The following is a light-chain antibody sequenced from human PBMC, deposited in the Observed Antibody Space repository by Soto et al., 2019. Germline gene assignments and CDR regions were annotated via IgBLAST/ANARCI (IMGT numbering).Light chain of an antibody. CDR3: SSYTSSSTLV. Sequence: QSALTQPASVSGSPGQSITISCTGTSSDVGGYNYVSWYQHHPGKAPKVMIYEVSNRPSGISNRFSGSKAGNTASLTISGRQAEDEADYYGSSYTSSSTLVFGGGTKVTVL. CDR1: SSDVGGYNY. CDR2: EVS. V-gene: IGLV2-14*01. J-gene: IGLJ2*01.